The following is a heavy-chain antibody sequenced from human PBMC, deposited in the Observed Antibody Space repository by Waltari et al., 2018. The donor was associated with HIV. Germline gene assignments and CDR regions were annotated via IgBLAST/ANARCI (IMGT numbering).Heavy chain of an antibody. Sequence: EVQLVESGGGLVQPGGSPRLSWEAPGSTLGSVWMAWVRQAPGKGLEWVANIKEDGSEKWYVDSVKGRFTISRDNAKNSVYLQMNSLRAEDTAVYYCARSRSDAFDLWGQGTMVTVSS. CDR1: GSTLGSVW. J-gene: IGHJ3*01. CDR2: IKEDGSEK. V-gene: IGHV3-7*01. CDR3: ARSRSDAFDL.